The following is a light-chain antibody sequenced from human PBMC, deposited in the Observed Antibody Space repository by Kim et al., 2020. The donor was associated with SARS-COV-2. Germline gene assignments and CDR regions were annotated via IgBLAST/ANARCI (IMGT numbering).Light chain of an antibody. Sequence: LSPGERATLSCRASHSLSHNYLAWYQTPGQAPLLLIYGASSSATGIPDRFSGSGSGADFTLTISRLEPEDFAVYYCQQYGSSPLTFGQGTKVDIK. J-gene: IGKJ1*01. CDR2: GAS. CDR3: QQYGSSPLT. V-gene: IGKV3-20*01. CDR1: HSLSHNY.